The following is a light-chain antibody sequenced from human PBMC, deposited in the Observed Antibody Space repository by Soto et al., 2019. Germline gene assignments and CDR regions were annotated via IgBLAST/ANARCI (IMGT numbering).Light chain of an antibody. CDR3: CSYAGSYSYV. Sequence: QSVLTQPHSVSGSPGQSVTISCTGTSSDVGGYNYVSWYQEQPGKAPKLMIYDVSKRPSGVPDRFSGSKSGNTASLTISGLQAEDEADYYCCSYAGSYSYVFGTGTKSPS. CDR1: SSDVGGYNY. CDR2: DVS. V-gene: IGLV2-11*01. J-gene: IGLJ1*01.